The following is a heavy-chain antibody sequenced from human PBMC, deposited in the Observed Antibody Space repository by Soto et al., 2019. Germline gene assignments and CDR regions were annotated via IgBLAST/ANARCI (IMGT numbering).Heavy chain of an antibody. Sequence: GGPLRLACSASGFTFSSYAMRWVRQAPGKGLEWVSAISGSGGSTYYAGSVKGRFTISRDNSKSTMYLQMKSVRAEDTAVYYCAKGSDSEPRLFEYWGQGCLVTVSS. J-gene: IGHJ4*02. CDR1: GFTFSSYA. CDR3: AKGSDSEPRLFEY. V-gene: IGHV3-23*01. D-gene: IGHD1-26*01. CDR2: ISGSGGST.